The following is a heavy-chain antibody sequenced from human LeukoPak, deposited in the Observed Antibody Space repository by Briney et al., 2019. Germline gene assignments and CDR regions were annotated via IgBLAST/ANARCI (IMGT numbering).Heavy chain of an antibody. V-gene: IGHV3-53*01. J-gene: IGHJ4*02. Sequence: GGSLRLSCAASGFTVSSNYIGWVRQAPGKGLEYVSVIYSGGNTYYAGSVKGRFTISRDNSKNTVYLQMNSLRAEDTAVFYCARLVATTGRLYFDYWGQGTLVTVSS. D-gene: IGHD1-1*01. CDR1: GFTVSSNY. CDR2: IYSGGNT. CDR3: ARLVATTGRLYFDY.